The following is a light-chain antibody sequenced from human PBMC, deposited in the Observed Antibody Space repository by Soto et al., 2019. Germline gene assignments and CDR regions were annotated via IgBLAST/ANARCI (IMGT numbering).Light chain of an antibody. CDR2: EGT. CDR1: SSDVGSYNL. Sequence: QSVLTQPASVSGPPGQSITISCTGTSSDVGSYNLVSWYQHHPGKAPRLMIYEGTKRPSGVSNRFSASKSGNTASLTISGLQAEDEADYYCCSYAGSSAPYVFGTGTKVTVL. CDR3: CSYAGSSAPYV. V-gene: IGLV2-23*01. J-gene: IGLJ1*01.